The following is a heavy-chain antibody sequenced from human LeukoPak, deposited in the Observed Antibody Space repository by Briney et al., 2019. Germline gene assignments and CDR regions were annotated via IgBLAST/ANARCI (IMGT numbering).Heavy chain of an antibody. CDR2: IWHDGSNE. J-gene: IGHJ6*02. V-gene: IGHV3-33*01. D-gene: IGHD6-6*01. Sequence: GGSLRLSCAASGFTFSSYGMHWVRQAPDKGLEWVAVIWHDGSNEYYADSVKGRFTISRDNAKNSLYLQMNSLRAEDTAVYYCARDSGGIAARPRANYYYYYGMDVWGQGTTVTVSS. CDR3: ARDSGGIAARPRANYYYYYGMDV. CDR1: GFTFSSYG.